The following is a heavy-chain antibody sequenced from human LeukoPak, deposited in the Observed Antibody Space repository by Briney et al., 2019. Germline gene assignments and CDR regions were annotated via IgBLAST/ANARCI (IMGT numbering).Heavy chain of an antibody. CDR1: GYTFTSYG. D-gene: IGHD6-13*01. Sequence: ASVKVSCKASGYTFTSYGISWVRQAPGQGLEWMGWISAYNGNTNYAQKLQGRVTMITDTSTSTAYMELRSLRSDDTAVYYCARRSGYSIKGYYYYYGMDVWGQGTTVTVSS. CDR2: ISAYNGNT. V-gene: IGHV1-18*01. CDR3: ARRSGYSIKGYYYYYGMDV. J-gene: IGHJ6*02.